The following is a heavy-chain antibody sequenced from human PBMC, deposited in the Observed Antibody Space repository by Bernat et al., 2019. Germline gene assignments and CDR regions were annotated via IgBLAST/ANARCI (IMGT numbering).Heavy chain of an antibody. V-gene: IGHV1-69*01. J-gene: IGHJ5*02. D-gene: IGHD3-22*01. Sequence: QVQLVQSGAEVKKPGSSVKVSCKASGGTFSSYAISWVRQAPGQGLEWMGGIIPIFGTANYAQKFQGRVTITADESTSTAYMELGSLRSEDTAVYYCARLGPIYYDSSGYKFDPWGQGTLVTVSS. CDR2: IIPIFGTA. CDR1: GGTFSSYA. CDR3: ARLGPIYYDSSGYKFDP.